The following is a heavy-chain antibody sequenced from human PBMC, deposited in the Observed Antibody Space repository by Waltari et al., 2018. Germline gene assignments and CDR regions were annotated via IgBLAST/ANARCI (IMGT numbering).Heavy chain of an antibody. CDR3: VRDNSWTYDY. CDR2: IRNKSYKSSA. J-gene: IGHJ4*02. V-gene: IGHV3-72*01. D-gene: IGHD1-26*01. CDR1: GLTFSGYF. Sequence: EVQLVASVVGLVQPGRFLRLSCEAAGLTFSGYFIDWVRRTPGKGLEWVGRIRNKSYKSSADYGASVRDRFILSRDDSKNSMYLEMSGLKTEDTAVYYCVRDNSWTYDYWGQGTLVTVSP.